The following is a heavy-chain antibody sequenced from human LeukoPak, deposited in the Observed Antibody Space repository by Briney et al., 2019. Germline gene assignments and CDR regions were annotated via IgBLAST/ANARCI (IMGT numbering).Heavy chain of an antibody. CDR1: GGSISSSSYY. J-gene: IGHJ4*02. V-gene: IGHV4-39*01. CDR3: ARHSVATISFDY. D-gene: IGHD5-24*01. Sequence: SETLSLTCTVSGGSISSSSYYWGWIRQPPGKGLEWIGSIYYSGSTYYNPSLKSRVTISVDTSKNQFSLKLSSVTAADTAVYYCARHSVATISFDYWGQGTLVTVSS. CDR2: IYYSGST.